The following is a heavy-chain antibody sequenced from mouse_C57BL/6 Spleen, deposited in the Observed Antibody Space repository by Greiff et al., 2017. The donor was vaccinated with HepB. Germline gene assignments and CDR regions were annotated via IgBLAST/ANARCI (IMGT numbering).Heavy chain of an antibody. V-gene: IGHV5-16*01. CDR1: GFTFSDYY. CDR3: ARDRGITTVVRAMDY. Sequence: EVMLVESEGGLVQPGSSMKLSCTASGFTFSDYYMAWVRQVPEKGLEWVANINYDGSSTYYLDSLKSRFIISRDNAKNILYLQMSSLKSEDTATYYCARDRGITTVVRAMDYWGQGTSVTVSS. J-gene: IGHJ4*01. CDR2: INYDGSST. D-gene: IGHD1-1*01.